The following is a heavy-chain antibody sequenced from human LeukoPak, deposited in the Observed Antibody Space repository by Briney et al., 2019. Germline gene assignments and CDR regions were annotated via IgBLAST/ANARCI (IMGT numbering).Heavy chain of an antibody. D-gene: IGHD4-11*01. V-gene: IGHV1-2*02. CDR2: INPNSGGT. Sequence: GASVKVSCKASGYTFTGYYMRWVRQAPGQGLEWMGWINPNSGGTNYAQKFQGRVTMTRDTSISTAYMELSRLRSDDTAVYYCATYSSINAREFQHWGRGTLVTVSS. J-gene: IGHJ1*01. CDR3: ATYSSINAREFQH. CDR1: GYTFTGYY.